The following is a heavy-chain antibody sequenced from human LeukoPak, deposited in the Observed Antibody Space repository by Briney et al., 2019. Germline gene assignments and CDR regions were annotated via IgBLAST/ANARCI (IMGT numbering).Heavy chain of an antibody. D-gene: IGHD3-3*01. J-gene: IGHJ4*02. Sequence: GESLKISCKGSGYSFTSYWIGWVRQMPGKGLEWMGIIYPVDSDTRDSPSLRGQVTISADKSISTVYLQWSSLKASDTAMYYCARVPYYAFWSGSHSPRLYYFDYWGQGTLVTVSS. V-gene: IGHV5-51*01. CDR1: GYSFTSYW. CDR3: ARVPYYAFWSGSHSPRLYYFDY. CDR2: IYPVDSDT.